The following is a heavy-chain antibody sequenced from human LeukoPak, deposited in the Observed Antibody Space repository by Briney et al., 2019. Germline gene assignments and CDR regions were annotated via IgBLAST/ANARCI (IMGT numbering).Heavy chain of an antibody. J-gene: IGHJ4*02. CDR1: GLTFSSYA. CDR2: ISGSGGST. CDR3: AKAVRDGNTNFDY. D-gene: IGHD3-10*01. V-gene: IGHV3-23*01. Sequence: GGSLRLSCAASGLTFSSYAMSWVRQAPGKGLEWVSAISGSGGSTYYADSVKGRFTISRDNSKNTLYLQMNSLRAEDTAVYYCAKAVRDGNTNFDYWGQGTLVTVSS.